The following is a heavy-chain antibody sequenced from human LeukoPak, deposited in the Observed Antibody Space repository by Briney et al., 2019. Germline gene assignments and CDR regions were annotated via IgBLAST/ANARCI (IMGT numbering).Heavy chain of an antibody. D-gene: IGHD6-13*01. CDR3: ARLKQQERFDP. J-gene: IGHJ5*02. Sequence: SETLSLTCAVYGGSFSGYYWSWIRQPPGKGLEWIGEINHSGSTNYNPSLKSRVTISVDTSKNQFSLKLSSVTAADTAVYYCARLKQQERFDPWGQGTLVTVSS. CDR2: INHSGST. V-gene: IGHV4-34*01. CDR1: GGSFSGYY.